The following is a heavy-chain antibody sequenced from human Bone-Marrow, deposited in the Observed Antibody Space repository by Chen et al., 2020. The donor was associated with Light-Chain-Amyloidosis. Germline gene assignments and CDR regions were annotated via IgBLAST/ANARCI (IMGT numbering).Heavy chain of an antibody. CDR2: IYPDDSDA. D-gene: IGHD5-12*01. V-gene: IGHV5-51*01. CDR3: ARRRDGYNFDY. Sequence: SLKISXKGYGYTFPNYWIGWVRQMPGKGLEWMGVIYPDDSDARYSPSFEGQVTISADKSITTAXXXXXXLKASDTXMYYCARRRDGYNFDYWGQGTLVTVSS. CDR1: GYTFPNYW. J-gene: IGHJ4*02.